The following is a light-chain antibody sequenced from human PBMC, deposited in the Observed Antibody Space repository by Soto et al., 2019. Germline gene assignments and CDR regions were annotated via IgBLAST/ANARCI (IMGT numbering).Light chain of an antibody. CDR3: QQFNNWPLT. J-gene: IGKJ4*01. CDR2: NAS. Sequence: EVVMTQSPATLSVSPGERATLSCRASRTVSTNLGWYQQKPGQAPRLLIYNASTRATGIPAGFSGTGSGTEFTFTISSLQSEDFAVYYCQQFNNWPLTFGGGTKVEI. V-gene: IGKV3-15*01. CDR1: RTVSTN.